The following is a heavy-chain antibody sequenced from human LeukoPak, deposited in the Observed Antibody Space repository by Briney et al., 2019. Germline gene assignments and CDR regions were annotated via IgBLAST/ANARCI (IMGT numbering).Heavy chain of an antibody. J-gene: IGHJ4*02. CDR1: GFTFSSYS. CDR2: ISSSSSYI. Sequence: GGSLRLSCAASGFTFSSYSMNWVRQAPGKGLEWVSSISSSSSYIYYADSVKGRFTISRDNSKNTLYLQMNSLRAEDTAVYYCAKARYYYDSSGYYGHSHHFDYWGQGTLVTVSS. V-gene: IGHV3-21*04. CDR3: AKARYYYDSSGYYGHSHHFDY. D-gene: IGHD3-22*01.